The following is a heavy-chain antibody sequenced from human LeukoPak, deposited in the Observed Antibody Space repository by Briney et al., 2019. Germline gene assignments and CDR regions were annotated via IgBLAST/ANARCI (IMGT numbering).Heavy chain of an antibody. J-gene: IGHJ4*02. Sequence: SETLSLTCTVSGGSISSSSYYWGWIRQPPGKGLEWIGSIYYSGSTYYNPSLKSRVTIPVGTSKNQFSLKLTSVTAADTAVYYCARGSGYPHPAYWGQGTLVTVSS. D-gene: IGHD5-12*01. V-gene: IGHV4-39*07. CDR1: GGSISSSSYY. CDR3: ARGSGYPHPAY. CDR2: IYYSGST.